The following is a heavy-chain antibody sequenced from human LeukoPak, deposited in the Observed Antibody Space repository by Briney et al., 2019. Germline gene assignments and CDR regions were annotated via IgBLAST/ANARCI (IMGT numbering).Heavy chain of an antibody. V-gene: IGHV4-59*01. CDR1: GAPINGYY. Sequence: SETLSLTCTASGAPINGYYWSWIRQPPGKVLEWIGYIYYSGTTSYNPSLKSRVTMSVDTSKNQLSLQVSSVTTADTAVYYCARDVTGPFDSWGQGTLVTVSS. CDR3: ARDVTGPFDS. CDR2: IYYSGTT. J-gene: IGHJ4*02.